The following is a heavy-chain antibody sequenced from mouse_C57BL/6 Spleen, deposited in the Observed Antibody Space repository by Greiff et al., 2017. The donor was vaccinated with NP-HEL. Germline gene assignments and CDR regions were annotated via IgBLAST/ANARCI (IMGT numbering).Heavy chain of an antibody. CDR3: ARWGSGRHYAMDY. D-gene: IGHD1-1*01. CDR2: INPNNGGT. V-gene: IGHV1-18*01. CDR1: GYTFTDYN. J-gene: IGHJ4*01. Sequence: EVKLQESGPELVKPGASVKIPCKASGYTFTDYNMDWVKQSHGKSLEWIGDINPNNGGTIYNQKFKGKATLTVDKSSSTAYMELRSLTSEDTAVYYCARWGSGRHYAMDYWGQGTSVTVSS.